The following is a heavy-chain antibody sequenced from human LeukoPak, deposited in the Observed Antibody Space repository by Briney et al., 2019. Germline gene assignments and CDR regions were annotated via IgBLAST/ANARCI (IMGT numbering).Heavy chain of an antibody. D-gene: IGHD5-24*01. CDR1: GFTFRSHG. CDR3: AKDVDWEGGGYNSYYFDY. J-gene: IGHJ4*02. CDR2: ISHDGSKK. Sequence: PGGSLRLSCAASGFTFRSHGMHWVRQAPGKGLEWVAVISHDGSKKYYAESMKARLTISRDNSENTLDLQMDSLRAEDTAVYYCAKDVDWEGGGYNSYYFDYWGQGTLVTVSS. V-gene: IGHV3-30*18.